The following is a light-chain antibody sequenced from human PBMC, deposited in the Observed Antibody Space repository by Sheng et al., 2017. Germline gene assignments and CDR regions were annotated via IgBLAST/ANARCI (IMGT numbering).Light chain of an antibody. V-gene: IGKV3-15*01. CDR3: QQYNSWPRT. Sequence: TMMTQSPDTLSVSPGARATLSCRASQSISSNLAWYQQKPGQAPRLLIYGASTRANGIPARFSGRGSGTDFTLTISSLQSEDFAFYYCQQYNSWPRTFGPGTKVEIK. CDR1: QSISSN. J-gene: IGKJ1*01. CDR2: GAS.